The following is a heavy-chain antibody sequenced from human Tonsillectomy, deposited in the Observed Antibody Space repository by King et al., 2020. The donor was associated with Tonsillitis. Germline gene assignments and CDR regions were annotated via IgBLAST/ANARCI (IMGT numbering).Heavy chain of an antibody. V-gene: IGHV4-59*01. Sequence: VQLQESGPGLVKPSETLSLTCTVSGGSISSYYWSWIRQPPGKGLEWIGYIYYSGSTSYNTSLKSRVTISVDTSKTQISLKLSSVTAADTAVYYCARAAALYAKPSYMDVWGKGTTVTVSS. CDR3: ARAAALYAKPSYMDV. CDR2: IYYSGST. J-gene: IGHJ6*03. D-gene: IGHD2-8*01. CDR1: GGSISSYY.